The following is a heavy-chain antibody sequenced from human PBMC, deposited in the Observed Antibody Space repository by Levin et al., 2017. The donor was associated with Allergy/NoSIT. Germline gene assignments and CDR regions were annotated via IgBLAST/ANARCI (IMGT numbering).Heavy chain of an antibody. D-gene: IGHD3-9*01. V-gene: IGHV3-66*01. Sequence: GESLKISCAASGFTVSSNYMSWVRQAPGKGLEWVSVIYSGGSTYYADSVKGRFTISRDNSKNTLYLQMNSLRAEDTAVYYCARGPSVDWPFDYWGQGTLVTVSS. CDR1: GFTVSSNY. CDR2: IYSGGST. J-gene: IGHJ4*02. CDR3: ARGPSVDWPFDY.